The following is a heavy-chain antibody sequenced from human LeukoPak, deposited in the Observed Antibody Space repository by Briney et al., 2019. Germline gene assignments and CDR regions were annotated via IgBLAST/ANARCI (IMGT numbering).Heavy chain of an antibody. Sequence: GESLKISCKGSGYSFTTYWIGWVRQMPGKGLEWMGIIYPGDSDTRYSPSFQGQVTISADKSISTAYLQWSGLKASDTAMYYCARRGHSGSWYSDYWGQGTLVTVSS. D-gene: IGHD6-13*01. CDR2: IYPGDSDT. CDR3: ARRGHSGSWYSDY. J-gene: IGHJ4*02. V-gene: IGHV5-51*01. CDR1: GYSFTTYW.